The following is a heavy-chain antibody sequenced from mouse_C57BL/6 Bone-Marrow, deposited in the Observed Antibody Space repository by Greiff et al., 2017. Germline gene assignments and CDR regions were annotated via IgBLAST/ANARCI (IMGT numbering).Heavy chain of an antibody. V-gene: IGHV1-15*01. CDR1: GYTFTDYE. J-gene: IGHJ2*01. D-gene: IGHD1-1*01. Sequence: VQLQQSGAELVRPGASVTLSCKASGYTFTDYEMHWVKQTPVHGLEWIGAIDPETGGTAYNQKFKGKAILTADKSSSTAYMELRSLTSEDSAVDYCTRGTVVAKGYFDYWGQGTTLTVSS. CDR2: IDPETGGT. CDR3: TRGTVVAKGYFDY.